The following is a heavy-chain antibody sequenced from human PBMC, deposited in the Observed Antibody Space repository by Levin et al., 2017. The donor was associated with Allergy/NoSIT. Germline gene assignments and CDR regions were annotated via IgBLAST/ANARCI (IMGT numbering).Heavy chain of an antibody. V-gene: IGHV3-30-3*01. CDR2: ISNDGSNK. J-gene: IGHJ6*02. CDR1: GFTFSSYA. Sequence: GGSLRLSCAASGFTFSSYALHWVRQAPGKGLEWVAVISNDGSNKYYADSVKGRFTVSRDNPKNTLYLQMSSLRADDTAVYSCARPMTGPHYYGMDVWGQGTTVTVSS. CDR3: ARPMTGPHYYGMDV. D-gene: IGHD3-9*01.